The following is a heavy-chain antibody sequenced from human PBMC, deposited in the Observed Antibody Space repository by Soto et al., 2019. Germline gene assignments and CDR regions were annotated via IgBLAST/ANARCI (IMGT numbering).Heavy chain of an antibody. CDR3: TTDDPINRS. Sequence: GGSLRLSCAASGFTFSGSAMHWVRQASGKGLEWVGRIRSKANSYATAYAASVKGRFTISRDDSKNTAYLQMNSLKTEDTAVYYCTTDDPINRSWGQGTLVTVSS. J-gene: IGHJ5*02. V-gene: IGHV3-73*01. CDR2: IRSKANSYAT. CDR1: GFTFSGSA. D-gene: IGHD1-1*01.